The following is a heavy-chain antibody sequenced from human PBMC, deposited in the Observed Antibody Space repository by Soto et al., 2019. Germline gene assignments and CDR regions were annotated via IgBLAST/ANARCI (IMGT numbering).Heavy chain of an antibody. D-gene: IGHD3-10*01. Sequence: SETLSLTCAVYGGSFSGYYWSWIRQPPGKGLEWIREINHSGSTNYNPSLKSRVTISVDTSKNQFSLKLSSVTAADTAVYYCARVWGGAFDIWGQGTMVPVSS. CDR3: ARVWGGAFDI. CDR1: GGSFSGYY. CDR2: INHSGST. J-gene: IGHJ3*02. V-gene: IGHV4-34*01.